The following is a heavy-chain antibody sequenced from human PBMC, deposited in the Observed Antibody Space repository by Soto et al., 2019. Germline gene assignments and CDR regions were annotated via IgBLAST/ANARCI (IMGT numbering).Heavy chain of an antibody. CDR2: IYTSGST. D-gene: IGHD6-6*01. V-gene: IGHV4-4*07. CDR1: GGSISSYY. J-gene: IGHJ6*02. CDR3: ARDRGSSSSRDFGYYYYGMDV. Sequence: ETLSLTCPVSGGSISSYYWSWIRQPAGKGLEWIGRIYTSGSTNYNPSLKSRVTMSVDTSKNQFSLKLSSVTAADTAVYYCARDRGSSSSRDFGYYYYGMDVWGQGTTVTVSS.